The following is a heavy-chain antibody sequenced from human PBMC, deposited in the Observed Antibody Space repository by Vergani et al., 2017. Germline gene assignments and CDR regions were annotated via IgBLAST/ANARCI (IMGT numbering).Heavy chain of an antibody. CDR2: IKSKTDGGTT. Sequence: EVQLVESGGGLVKPGGSLRLPCAASGFTFSNAWMSWVRQAPGKGLEWVGRIKSKTDGGTTDYAAPVKGRFTISRDDSKNTLYLQMNSLKTEDTAVYYCTTEGSGGGAAYYYYGMDVWGRGTTVTVSS. J-gene: IGHJ6*01. CDR3: TTEGSGGGAAYYYYGMDV. V-gene: IGHV3-15*01. D-gene: IGHD3-10*01. CDR1: GFTFSNAW.